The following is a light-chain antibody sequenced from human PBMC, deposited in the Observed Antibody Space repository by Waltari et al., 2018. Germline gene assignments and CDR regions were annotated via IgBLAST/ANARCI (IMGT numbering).Light chain of an antibody. CDR3: QQYNDWPPYT. J-gene: IGKJ2*01. Sequence: ETMLTQSPATLSVSPGERATLSCRASQSVTSNLAWYQQKAGQAPRLLIHGASTRATGIPARFSGSGSGTEFTLTISSLQSEDFAVYYCQQYNDWPPYTFGQGTKLEIK. CDR2: GAS. CDR1: QSVTSN. V-gene: IGKV3-15*01.